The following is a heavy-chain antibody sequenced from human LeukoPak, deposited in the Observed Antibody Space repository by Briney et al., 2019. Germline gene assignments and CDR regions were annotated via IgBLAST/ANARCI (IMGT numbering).Heavy chain of an antibody. CDR1: GGSISSSSYY. CDR2: IYYSGST. CDR3: ARAKSPGYSSGGAWFDP. D-gene: IGHD6-25*01. V-gene: IGHV4-39*01. J-gene: IGHJ5*02. Sequence: PSETLSLTCTVSGGSISSSSYYWGWIRQPPGKGLEWIGSIYYSGSTYYNPSLKSRVTISVDTSKNQFSLKLSSVTAADTAVYYCARAKSPGYSSGGAWFDPWGQGTLVTVSS.